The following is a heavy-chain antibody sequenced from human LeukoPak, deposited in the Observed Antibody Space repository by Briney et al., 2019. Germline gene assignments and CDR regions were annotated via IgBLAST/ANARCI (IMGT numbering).Heavy chain of an antibody. CDR2: IYYSGST. V-gene: IGHV4-31*03. CDR1: GGSISSGGYY. J-gene: IGHJ4*02. Sequence: SETLSLTCTVSGGSISSGGYYWSWIRQHPGKGLEWIGYIYYSGSTYYNPSLKSRVTISVDTSKNQFSLKLSSVTAADTAVYYCARVVPAVTFDYWGQGTLVTVSS. CDR3: ARVVPAVTFDY. D-gene: IGHD2-2*01.